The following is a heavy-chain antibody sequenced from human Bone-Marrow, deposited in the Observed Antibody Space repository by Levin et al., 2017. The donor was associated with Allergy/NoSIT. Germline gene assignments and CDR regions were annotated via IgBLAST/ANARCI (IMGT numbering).Heavy chain of an antibody. Sequence: ASVKVSCAASGFSFNTYNMHWVRQAPGKGLECISCISSGSGTSDYADSVKGRFTISRDNANNSMYLQMNSLRAEDTAVYYCARETTYYFDTGGDLRAGWYFDLWGRGTLVTVSS. V-gene: IGHV3-48*01. CDR2: ISSGSGTS. D-gene: IGHD3-22*01. CDR1: GFSFNTYN. CDR3: ARETTYYFDTGGDLRAGWYFDL. J-gene: IGHJ2*01.